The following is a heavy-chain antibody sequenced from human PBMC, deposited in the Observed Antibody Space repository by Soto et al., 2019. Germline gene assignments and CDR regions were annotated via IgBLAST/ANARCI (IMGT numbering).Heavy chain of an antibody. Sequence: GGSLRLSCAASGFTFSSYAMSWVRQAPGKGLEWVSAISGSGGSTYYADSVKGRFTISRDNSKNTLYLQMNSLRAEDTAVYYCAKDARAPKPRYFDWSPTTYYFDYWGQGTLVTVSS. CDR3: AKDARAPKPRYFDWSPTTYYFDY. CDR1: GFTFSSYA. V-gene: IGHV3-23*01. D-gene: IGHD3-9*01. CDR2: ISGSGGST. J-gene: IGHJ4*02.